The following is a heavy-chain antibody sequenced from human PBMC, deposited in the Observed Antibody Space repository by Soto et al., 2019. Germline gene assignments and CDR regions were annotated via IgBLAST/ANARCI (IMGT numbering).Heavy chain of an antibody. CDR3: ARGWIRTIVGVGIENSYYYGMEV. CDR2: INHSGST. Sequence: SETLSLTCAVYGGSFSGYYWSWIRQPPGKGLEWIGEINHSGSTNYNPSLKSRVTISVDTSKNQFSLKLSSVTAADTAVYYCARGWIRTIVGVGIENSYYYGMEVWGKGTTVTVS. D-gene: IGHD3-3*01. J-gene: IGHJ6*04. CDR1: GGSFSGYY. V-gene: IGHV4-34*01.